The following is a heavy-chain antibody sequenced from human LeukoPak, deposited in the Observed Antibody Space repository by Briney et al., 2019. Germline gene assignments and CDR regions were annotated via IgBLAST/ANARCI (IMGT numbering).Heavy chain of an antibody. J-gene: IGHJ4*02. D-gene: IGHD6-19*01. CDR3: ARFGYSSGWYTGDYFDY. V-gene: IGHV3-7*01. CDR2: IKQDGSEK. CDR1: GFTFSSYW. Sequence: GGSLRLSCAASGFTFSSYWMSWVRPAPGKGLEWVANIKQDGSEKYYVDSVKGRFTISRDNAKNSLYLQMNSLRAEDTAVYYCARFGYSSGWYTGDYFDYWGQGTLVTVSS.